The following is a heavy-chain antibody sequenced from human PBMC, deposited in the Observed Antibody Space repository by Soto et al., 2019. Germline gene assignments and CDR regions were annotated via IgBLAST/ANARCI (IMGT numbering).Heavy chain of an antibody. CDR2: ISYDGSNK. D-gene: IGHD3-10*01. V-gene: IGHV3-30-3*01. CDR1: GFTCSSYA. Sequence: QVQLVESGGGVVQPGRSLRLSCAASGFTCSSYAMHWVRQAPGKGLEWVAVISYDGSNKYYADSVKGRFTISRDNSKNPLYLQVKSLRAEDTAVYYCARGFFGFGELLLALDYWGQGTMVTVSS. J-gene: IGHJ4*02. CDR3: ARGFFGFGELLLALDY.